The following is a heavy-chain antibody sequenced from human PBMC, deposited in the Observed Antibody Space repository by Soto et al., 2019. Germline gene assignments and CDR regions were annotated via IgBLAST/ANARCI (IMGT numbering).Heavy chain of an antibody. J-gene: IGHJ4*02. D-gene: IGHD5-12*01. Sequence: SETLSLTCTVSGGTISSYYWSWIRQPPGKGLEWIGYIYYSGSTNYNPSLKSRVTISVDTSKNQFSLKLSSVTAADTAVYYCARGYSGYDWIFDYWGQGTLVTVS. CDR2: IYYSGST. V-gene: IGHV4-59*08. CDR3: ARGYSGYDWIFDY. CDR1: GGTISSYY.